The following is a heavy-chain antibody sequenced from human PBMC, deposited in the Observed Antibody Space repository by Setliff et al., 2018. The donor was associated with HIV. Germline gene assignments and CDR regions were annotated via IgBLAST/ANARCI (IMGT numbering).Heavy chain of an antibody. J-gene: IGHJ4*02. D-gene: IGHD3-22*01. CDR2: VYHTGST. CDR1: GYSISSRYY. Sequence: PSETLSLTCTVSGYSISSRYYWGWIRQPPGKGLEWIGSVYHTGSTYYNPSLKSRVTMSADTSKNQFSLKLSSVTAADTAVYYCARDVARFDYDTGGYYVSHFDYWGQGIQVTVSS. CDR3: ARDVARFDYDTGGYYVSHFDY. V-gene: IGHV4-38-2*02.